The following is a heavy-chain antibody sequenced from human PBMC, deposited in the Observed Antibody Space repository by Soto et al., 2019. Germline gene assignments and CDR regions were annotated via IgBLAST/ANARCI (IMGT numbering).Heavy chain of an antibody. CDR2: ISGSGGST. D-gene: IGHD2-15*01. CDR3: AKDHKDIVVVVAATLYNWFDP. CDR1: GFTFSSYA. V-gene: IGHV3-23*01. J-gene: IGHJ5*02. Sequence: GGSLRLSCAASGFTFSSYAMSWVRQAPGKGLEWVSAISGSGGSTYYADSVKGRFTISRDNSKNTLYLQMNSLRAEDTAVYYCAKDHKDIVVVVAATLYNWFDPWGQGTLVTVSS.